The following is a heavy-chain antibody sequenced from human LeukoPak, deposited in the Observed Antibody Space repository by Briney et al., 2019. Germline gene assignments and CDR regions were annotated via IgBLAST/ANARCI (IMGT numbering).Heavy chain of an antibody. CDR2: VSSSSSTI. CDR3: AVGYSSSWYYFDY. CDR1: GFTFSSYS. Sequence: PGGSLRLSCAASGFTFSSYSMSWVRQAPGKGLEWVSYVSSSSSTIYSADSVKGRFTISKNNAKNSLYLQMNSLRAEDTALYYYAVGYSSSWYYFDYWGQGTLVTVSS. J-gene: IGHJ4*02. D-gene: IGHD6-13*01. V-gene: IGHV3-48*04.